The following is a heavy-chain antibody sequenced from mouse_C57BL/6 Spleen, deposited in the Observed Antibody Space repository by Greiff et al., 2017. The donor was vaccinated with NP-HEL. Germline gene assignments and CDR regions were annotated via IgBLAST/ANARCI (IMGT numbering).Heavy chain of an antibody. J-gene: IGHJ1*03. V-gene: IGHV1-82*01. CDR3: ARGNHYYGSSYGYFDV. Sequence: QVQLQQSGPELVKPGASVKISCKASGYAFSSSWMNWVKQRPGKGLEWIGRIYPGDGGTNYNGTFKGKATLTADKSSSTAYMQLSSLTSEDSAVYFCARGNHYYGSSYGYFDVWGTGTTVTVSS. D-gene: IGHD1-1*01. CDR1: GYAFSSSW. CDR2: IYPGDGGT.